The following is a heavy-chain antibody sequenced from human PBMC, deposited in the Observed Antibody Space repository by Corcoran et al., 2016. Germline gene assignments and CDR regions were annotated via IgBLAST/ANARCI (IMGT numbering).Heavy chain of an antibody. CDR3: AGVKAYGGYRYWYFDL. D-gene: IGHD4-17*01. CDR1: GYTFTVYY. V-gene: IGHV1-2*02. Sequence: QVQLVQSGAQVKKPGASVKVSCKASGYTFTVYYMQWVRQASGQGIEWMGWINPNSGGTNSAQKCQGRVTMTRDTSISTAYMELSRLRSDHTAVYYCAGVKAYGGYRYWYFDLWGRGSLVTVSS. CDR2: INPNSGGT. J-gene: IGHJ2*01.